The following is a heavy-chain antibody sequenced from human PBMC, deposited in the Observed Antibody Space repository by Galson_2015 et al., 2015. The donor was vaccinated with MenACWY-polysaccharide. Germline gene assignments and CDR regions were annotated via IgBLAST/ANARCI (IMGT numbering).Heavy chain of an antibody. V-gene: IGHV3-74*01. Sequence: SLRLSCAASGFTFSSYWMHWVRQAPGKGRVWVSRINSDGSSTSYADPVKGRFTISRDNAKNTLYLQMNSLRAEDTAVYYCAREGRNYYDPYWGQGNLVTVSS. CDR2: INSDGSST. J-gene: IGHJ4*02. D-gene: IGHD3-22*01. CDR1: GFTFSSYW. CDR3: AREGRNYYDPY.